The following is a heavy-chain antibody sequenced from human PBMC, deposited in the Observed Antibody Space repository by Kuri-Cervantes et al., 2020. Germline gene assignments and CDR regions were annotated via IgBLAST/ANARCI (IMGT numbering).Heavy chain of an antibody. CDR2: INPYNGNT. Sequence: ASVKVSCKASGYTFSSYGISWVRQAPGQGLEWMGWINPYNGNTNYAQKLQGRVTMTTDTSTSTAYMELSRLRSDDTAVYYCATGGENYYGSGSYWDWFDPWGQGTLVTVSS. J-gene: IGHJ5*02. V-gene: IGHV1-18*01. CDR1: GYTFSSYG. D-gene: IGHD3-10*01. CDR3: ATGGENYYGSGSYWDWFDP.